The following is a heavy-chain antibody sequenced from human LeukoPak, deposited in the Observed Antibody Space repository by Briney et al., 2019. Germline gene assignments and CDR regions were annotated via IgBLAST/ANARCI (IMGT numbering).Heavy chain of an antibody. CDR2: IYSGGST. J-gene: IGHJ4*02. CDR1: GFTVSGSY. Sequence: GGSLRLSCAVSGFTVSGSYMSWVRQAPGKGLQCVSVIYSGGSTYYADSVEGRFTISRHNSENTLYLQMNSLRAEDTAVYYCARGLRYSSGSYYFDYWGQGTLVTVSS. V-gene: IGHV3-53*01. D-gene: IGHD6-19*01. CDR3: ARGLRYSSGSYYFDY.